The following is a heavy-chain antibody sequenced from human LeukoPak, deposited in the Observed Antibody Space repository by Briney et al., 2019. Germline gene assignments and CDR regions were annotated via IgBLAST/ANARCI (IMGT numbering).Heavy chain of an antibody. D-gene: IGHD3-22*01. V-gene: IGHV4-39*01. J-gene: IGHJ4*02. CDR2: VYYTGTT. CDR1: GVSMRRSNDY. CDR3: ARHWNADYYDSSGPYYFDY. Sequence: PSETLSLTCTVSGVSMRRSNDYWGWVRHPPGKGLEWIGNVYYTGTTFYNPSLKSRVTISVDTSKNQSSLKLSSVTAGDTAVYYCARHWNADYYDSSGPYYFDYWGQGTLVTVSS.